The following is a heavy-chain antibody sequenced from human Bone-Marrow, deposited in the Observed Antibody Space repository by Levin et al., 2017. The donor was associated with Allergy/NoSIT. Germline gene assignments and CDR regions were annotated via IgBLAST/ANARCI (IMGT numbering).Heavy chain of an antibody. J-gene: IGHJ4*02. CDR3: ARDYYASGSHDY. CDR2: IKPDGGRT. CDR1: GFTFRDYW. V-gene: IGHV3-7*04. D-gene: IGHD3-10*01. Sequence: LSLTCAASGFTFRDYWMTWVRQAPGKGLEWVGNIKPDGGRTHYVDSVKGRFTISRDNAKNSLYLQMSSLGAEDTAVYFCARDYYASGSHDYWGQGTLVTVSS.